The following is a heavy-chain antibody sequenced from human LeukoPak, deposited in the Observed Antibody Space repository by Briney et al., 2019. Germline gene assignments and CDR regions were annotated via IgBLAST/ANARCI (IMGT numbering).Heavy chain of an antibody. CDR3: VRDNRSYNFDY. Sequence: PGGSLRLSCAASGFTFSRYWMHWVRQAPGKGLVWVSCIRNDGSTTSIADSAKGRFTISRDNAKNTVYLQMNSLRAKDTAVYYCVRDNRSYNFDYWGQGTLVTVSS. J-gene: IGHJ4*02. CDR1: GFTFSRYW. D-gene: IGHD1-26*01. CDR2: IRNDGSTT. V-gene: IGHV3-74*01.